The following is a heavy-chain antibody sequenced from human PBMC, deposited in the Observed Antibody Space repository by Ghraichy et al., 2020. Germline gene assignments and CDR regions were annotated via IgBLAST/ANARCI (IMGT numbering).Heavy chain of an antibody. D-gene: IGHD3-22*01. J-gene: IGHJ6*02. CDR3: ARGAWLLQFYFYYGMDV. V-gene: IGHV3-30-3*01. CDR2: ISYDGSNK. CDR1: GFTFSSYA. Sequence: GESLNISCAASGFTFSSYAMHWVRQAPGKGLEWVAVISYDGSNKYYADSVKGRFTISRDNSKNTLYLQMNSLRAEDTAVYYCARGAWLLQFYFYYGMDVWGQGTTVTVSS.